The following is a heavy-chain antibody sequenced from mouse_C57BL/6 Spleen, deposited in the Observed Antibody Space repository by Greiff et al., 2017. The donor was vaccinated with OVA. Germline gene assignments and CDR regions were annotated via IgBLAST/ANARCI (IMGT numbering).Heavy chain of an antibody. J-gene: IGHJ4*01. V-gene: IGHV1-69*01. CDR3: ARSLSSRAMDY. CDR1: GYTFTSYW. CDR2: IDPSDSYT. D-gene: IGHD1-1*01. Sequence: VQLQQSGAELVMPGASVKLSCKASGYTFTSYWMHWVKQRPGQGLEWIGEIDPSDSYTNYNQKFKGKSTLTVDKSSSTAYMQLSSLTSEDSAVYYCARSLSSRAMDYWGQGTSVTVSS.